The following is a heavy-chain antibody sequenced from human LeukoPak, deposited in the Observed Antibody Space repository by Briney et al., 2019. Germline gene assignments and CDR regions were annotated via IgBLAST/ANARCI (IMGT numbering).Heavy chain of an antibody. Sequence: SETLSLTCTVSGYSISSGYYWGWIRQPPGKGLEWIGSIYHSGSTYYNPSLKSRVTISVDTSKNQFSLKLSSVTAADTAVCYCARVNQLLTNWFDPWGQGTLVTVSS. D-gene: IGHD2-2*01. CDR1: GYSISSGYY. J-gene: IGHJ5*02. V-gene: IGHV4-38-2*02. CDR2: IYHSGST. CDR3: ARVNQLLTNWFDP.